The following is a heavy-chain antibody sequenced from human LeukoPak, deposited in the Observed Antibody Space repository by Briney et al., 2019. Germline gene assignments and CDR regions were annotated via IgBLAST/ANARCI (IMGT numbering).Heavy chain of an antibody. CDR1: GGSISSGDYY. V-gene: IGHV4-30-4*01. D-gene: IGHD4-23*01. Sequence: SQTLSLTCTVSGGSISSGDYYWSWIRQPPGKGLEWIGFIYYSGSTYYNPSLKSRVTISVDTSKNQFSLKLSSVTAADTAVYYCARRGGRGNPTDGAFHLWGQGTMVTVSS. CDR2: IYYSGST. CDR3: ARRGGRGNPTDGAFHL. J-gene: IGHJ3*01.